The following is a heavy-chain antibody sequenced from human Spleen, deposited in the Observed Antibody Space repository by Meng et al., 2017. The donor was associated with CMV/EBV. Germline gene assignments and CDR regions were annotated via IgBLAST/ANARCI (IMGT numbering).Heavy chain of an antibody. CDR3: TTDGWTGGDY. CDR2: IKNKLDGGTT. V-gene: IGHV3-15*01. CDR1: GFTFSNYA. D-gene: IGHD1-14*01. Sequence: GGSLRLSCAASGFTFSNYAMTWVRQAPGKGLEWVGRIKNKLDGGTTDYAAPVRGRLTISRDDSKNTLYLQMNSLKTEDTAVYYCTTDGWTGGDYWGQGTLVTVSS. J-gene: IGHJ4*02.